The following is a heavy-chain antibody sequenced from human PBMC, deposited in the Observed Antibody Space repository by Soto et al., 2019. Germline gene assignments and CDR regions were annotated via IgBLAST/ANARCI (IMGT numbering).Heavy chain of an antibody. D-gene: IGHD6-19*01. CDR1: GFSLSSTRMA. V-gene: IGHV2-5*02. J-gene: IGHJ4*02. CDR3: AHIVVAGLGYYFDY. Sequence: QITLKESGPTLVKPTQTLTLTCTFSGFSLSSTRMAVGWIRQPPGKALEWLALIYWDDDKRYSPFLKSRLTITKHTSKNQCGLTMSTMDPVDTARYYCAHIVVAGLGYYFDYWGQGTLVTVSS. CDR2: IYWDDDK.